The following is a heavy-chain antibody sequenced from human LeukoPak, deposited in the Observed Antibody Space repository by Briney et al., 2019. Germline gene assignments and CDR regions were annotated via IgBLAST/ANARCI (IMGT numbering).Heavy chain of an antibody. J-gene: IGHJ3*02. CDR1: GFIVNSYG. CDR2: ISWNSGDI. Sequence: GGSLRLSCAASGFIVNSYGMSWVRQAPGKGLAWVSGISWNSGDIGYADSVKGRFTISRDNAKNSLYLQMNSLRAEDTALYYCARVGSGYYAFDIWGQGTMVTVSS. CDR3: ARVGSGYYAFDI. D-gene: IGHD3-3*01. V-gene: IGHV3-20*04.